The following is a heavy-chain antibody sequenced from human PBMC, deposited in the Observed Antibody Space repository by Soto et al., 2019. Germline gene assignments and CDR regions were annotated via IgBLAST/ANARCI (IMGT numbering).Heavy chain of an antibody. Sequence: GGSLRLSCAASGFTFSSYAMSWVRQAPGKGLEWVSAISGSGVSTYYADSVKGRFTISRDNSKNTLYLQMNSLRAEDTAVYYCAKESGDYYDSSGNDYWGQGTLVTVSS. CDR3: AKESGDYYDSSGNDY. J-gene: IGHJ4*02. V-gene: IGHV3-23*01. CDR2: ISGSGVST. CDR1: GFTFSSYA. D-gene: IGHD3-22*01.